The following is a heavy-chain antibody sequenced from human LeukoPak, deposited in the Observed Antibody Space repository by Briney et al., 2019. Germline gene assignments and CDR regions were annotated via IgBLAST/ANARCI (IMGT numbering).Heavy chain of an antibody. CDR3: AKTPTNYDSSGGGGFDY. D-gene: IGHD3-22*01. CDR1: GFTFSSYG. CDR2: IGAGGSST. Sequence: GSLRLSCAASGFTFSSYGMTWVRQAPGKGLEWVSAIGAGGSSTYYADSVRGRFTISRDNSKNTLYLQMNSLRAEDTAVYYCAKTPTNYDSSGGGGFDYLGQGTLVTVSS. V-gene: IGHV3-23*01. J-gene: IGHJ4*02.